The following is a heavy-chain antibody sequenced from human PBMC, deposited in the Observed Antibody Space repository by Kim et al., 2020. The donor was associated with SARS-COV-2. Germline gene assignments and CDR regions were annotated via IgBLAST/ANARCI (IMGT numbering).Heavy chain of an antibody. CDR1: GFTFNNYA. Sequence: GGSLRLSCAASGFTFNNYAMTWVRQAPGKGLEWVSGIRGSGDRTSYADSVKGRFTISRDNSKNTLYLSMDSLRADDTAVYYCAKVTSGSSGWFEYFQNWGQGSLVTVSS. D-gene: IGHD3-22*01. J-gene: IGHJ1*01. CDR2: IRGSGDRT. V-gene: IGHV3-23*01. CDR3: AKVTSGSSGWFEYFQN.